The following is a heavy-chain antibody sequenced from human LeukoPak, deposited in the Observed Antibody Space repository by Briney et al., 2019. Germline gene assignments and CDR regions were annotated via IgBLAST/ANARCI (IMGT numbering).Heavy chain of an antibody. CDR1: GYTFTSYG. V-gene: IGHV1-18*01. D-gene: IGHD3-10*01. CDR2: SSAYKGNT. CDR3: ARDRLCFGELKGGGFAP. Sequence: GASVKVSCKASGYTFTSYGISWVRQAPGEGLEWMGWSSAYKGNTNYEQKFQGRVTMTTDTSTSTAYMELRSLRSDDTAVYYCARDRLCFGELKGGGFAPGGQGTLVTVSS. J-gene: IGHJ5*02.